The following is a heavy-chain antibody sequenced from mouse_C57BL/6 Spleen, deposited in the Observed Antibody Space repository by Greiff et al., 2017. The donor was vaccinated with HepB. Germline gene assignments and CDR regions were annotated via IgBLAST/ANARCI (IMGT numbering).Heavy chain of an antibody. CDR2: ISYDGSN. V-gene: IGHV3-6*01. CDR1: GYSITSGYY. Sequence: EVKVEESGPGLVKPSQSLSLTCSVTGYSITSGYYWNWIRQFPGNKLEWMGYISYDGSNNYNPSLKNRISITRDTSKNQFFLKLNSVTTEDTATYYCQLVLYYFDYWGQGTTLTVSS. D-gene: IGHD4-1*02. J-gene: IGHJ2*01. CDR3: QLVLYYFDY.